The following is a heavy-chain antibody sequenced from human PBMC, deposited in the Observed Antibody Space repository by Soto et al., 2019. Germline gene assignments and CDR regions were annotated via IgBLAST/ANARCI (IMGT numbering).Heavy chain of an antibody. J-gene: IGHJ1*01. Sequence: QLQLQESGPGLVKPSETLSLTCTVSGGSISSTSYYWGWIRQPPGKGLESIGSIYYSGSTYYNPSLQSRVTMSLDTSKNQFSLRLSSVTAADTAVYYCARLYSSSWFPGYFQHWGQGTLVTVSS. V-gene: IGHV4-39*01. D-gene: IGHD6-13*01. CDR2: IYYSGST. CDR1: GGSISSTSYY. CDR3: ARLYSSSWFPGYFQH.